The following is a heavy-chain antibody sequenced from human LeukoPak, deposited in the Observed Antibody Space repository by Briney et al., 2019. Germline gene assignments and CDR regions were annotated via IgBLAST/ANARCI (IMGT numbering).Heavy chain of an antibody. J-gene: IGHJ6*02. V-gene: IGHV1-69*04. CDR1: GGTFSSYA. CDR2: IIPILGIA. CDR3: ATDRPSVGSGSYYPYYYYGMDV. Sequence: SVKVSCKASGGTFSSYAISWVRQAPGQGLEWMGRIIPILGIANYAQKFQGRVTITADKSTSTAYMELSSLRSEDTAVYYCATDRPSVGSGSYYPYYYYGMDVWGQGTTVTVSS. D-gene: IGHD3-10*01.